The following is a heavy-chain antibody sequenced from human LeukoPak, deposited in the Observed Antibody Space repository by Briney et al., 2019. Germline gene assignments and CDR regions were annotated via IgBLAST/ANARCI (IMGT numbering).Heavy chain of an antibody. V-gene: IGHV3-30*02. Sequence: GGSLRLSCAASGFTFSVHGMHWVRQAPGKGLDWVAFIRYDGINKDYGDSVKGRFTISRDNSKNMSYLQMNSLTTDDTAVYYCVKQDFEDKQVGVAWGQGTLVTVSS. CDR3: VKQDFEDKQVGVA. D-gene: IGHD1-26*01. CDR2: IRYDGINK. CDR1: GFTFSVHG. J-gene: IGHJ5*02.